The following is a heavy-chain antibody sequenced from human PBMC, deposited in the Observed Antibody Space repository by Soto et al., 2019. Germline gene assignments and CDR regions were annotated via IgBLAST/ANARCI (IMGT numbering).Heavy chain of an antibody. D-gene: IGHD3-10*01. V-gene: IGHV1-69*13. CDR3: ARPMVRGVITPRYYYGMDV. CDR2: IIPIFGTA. Sequence: SVKVSCKASGGTFSSYAISWVRQAPGQGLEWMGGIIPIFGTANYAQKLQGRVTITADESTSTAYMELSSLRSEDTAVYYCARPMVRGVITPRYYYGMDVWGQGTTVTVSS. CDR1: GGTFSSYA. J-gene: IGHJ6*02.